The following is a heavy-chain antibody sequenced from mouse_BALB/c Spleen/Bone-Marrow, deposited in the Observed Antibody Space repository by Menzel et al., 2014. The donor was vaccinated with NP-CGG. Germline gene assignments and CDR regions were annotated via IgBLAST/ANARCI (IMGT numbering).Heavy chain of an antibody. CDR3: ARNFYGSSYFDY. CDR1: GYTFTAYA. CDR2: ISTYSGNT. J-gene: IGHJ2*01. Sequence: QVHVKQSGPELVRPGVSVKLSCKGSGYTFTAYAMHWVKQSRAKSLEWIGLISTYSGNTHYNQNFKGKATMTVDKSSSTAYTELARLTSEDSAIYYCARNFYGSSYFDYWGQGTTLTVSS. D-gene: IGHD1-1*01. V-gene: IGHV1-67*01.